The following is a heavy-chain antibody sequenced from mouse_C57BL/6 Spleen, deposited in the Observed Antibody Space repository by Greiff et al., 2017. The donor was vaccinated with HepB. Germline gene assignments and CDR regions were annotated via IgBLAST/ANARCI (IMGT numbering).Heavy chain of an antibody. CDR2: INPSSGYT. CDR3: ARHYDYDDQRFAY. CDR1: GYTFTSYW. V-gene: IGHV1-7*01. J-gene: IGHJ3*01. Sequence: QVQLQQSGAELAKPGASVKLSCKASGYTFTSYWMHWVKQSPGQGLDWIGCINPSSGYTKYNQKFKDKATLTADKSSNTAYMQLSSLTYEDSAVYDCARHYDYDDQRFAYWGQGTLVTVSA. D-gene: IGHD2-4*01.